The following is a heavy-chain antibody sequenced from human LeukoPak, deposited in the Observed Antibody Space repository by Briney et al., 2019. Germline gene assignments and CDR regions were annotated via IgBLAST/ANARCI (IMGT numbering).Heavy chain of an antibody. CDR2: IINDGKTT. Sequence: GGSLRLSCAASGFTFSSYAMFWVRQVPGKGLVSVSRIINDGKTTLYADSVKGRFTLSRDNAKNTVYLQMSSLRAEDTAVYFCAAGGRSGYWGQGTLVTVSS. CDR1: GFTFSSYA. CDR3: AAGGRSGY. J-gene: IGHJ4*02. V-gene: IGHV3-74*01. D-gene: IGHD2-15*01.